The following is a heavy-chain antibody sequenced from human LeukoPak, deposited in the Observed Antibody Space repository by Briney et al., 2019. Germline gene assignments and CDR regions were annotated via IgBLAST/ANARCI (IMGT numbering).Heavy chain of an antibody. D-gene: IGHD4-11*01. J-gene: IGHJ5*02. V-gene: IGHV3-30*02. CDR2: IRYDGSNK. CDR1: GFTFSSYG. CDR3: AKDATKQSNLNWFDP. Sequence: GGSLRLSCAASGFTFSSYGMHWVRQAPGKGLEWVAFIRYDGSNKYYADSVKGRFTISRDNSKNTLYLQMNSLRAEDTAVYYCAKDATKQSNLNWFDPWGQGTLVTVSS.